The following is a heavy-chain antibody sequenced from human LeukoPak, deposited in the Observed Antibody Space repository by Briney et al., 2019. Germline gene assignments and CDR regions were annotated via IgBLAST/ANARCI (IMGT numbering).Heavy chain of an antibody. V-gene: IGHV4-34*08. D-gene: IGHD6-6*01. Sequence: GSLRLSCAASGFTFSGYYWSWIGKPPGKGLDWIGEINHSGSTNYNPSLKSRVTISVDTSKNQFSLKLSSVTAADTAVYYCAARIAARPPNWFDPWGQGTLVTVSS. CDR3: AARIAARPPNWFDP. CDR1: GFTFSGYY. CDR2: INHSGST. J-gene: IGHJ5*02.